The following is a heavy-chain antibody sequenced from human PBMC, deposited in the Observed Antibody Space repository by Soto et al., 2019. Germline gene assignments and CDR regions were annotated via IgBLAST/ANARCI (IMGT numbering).Heavy chain of an antibody. CDR3: AKGLSQLWFIDY. Sequence: VQLVESGGGVVQPGRSLRLSCAASGFTFSSYGMHWVRQAPGKGLEWVSAISGSGGSTYYADSVKGRFTISRDNSKNTLYLQVNSLRAEDTAVYYCAKGLSQLWFIDYWGQGTLVTVSS. D-gene: IGHD5-18*01. CDR2: ISGSGGST. V-gene: IGHV3-23*04. J-gene: IGHJ4*02. CDR1: GFTFSSYG.